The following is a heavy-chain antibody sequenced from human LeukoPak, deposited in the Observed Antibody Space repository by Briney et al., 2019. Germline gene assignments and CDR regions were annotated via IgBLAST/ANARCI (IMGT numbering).Heavy chain of an antibody. D-gene: IGHD4-17*01. CDR2: INHSGST. CDR3: ARSFQRGTDKTTVTTGYFQH. V-gene: IGHV4-34*01. J-gene: IGHJ1*01. CDR1: GGSFSGYY. Sequence: SETLSLTCAVYGGSFSGYYWSWIRQPPGKGLEWIGEINHSGSTNYNPSLKSRVTISVDTSKNQFSLKLSSVTAADTAVYYCARSFQRGTDKTTVTTGYFQHWGQGTLVTVSS.